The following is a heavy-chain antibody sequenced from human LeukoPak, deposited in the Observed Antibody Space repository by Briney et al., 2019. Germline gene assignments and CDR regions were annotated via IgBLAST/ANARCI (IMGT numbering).Heavy chain of an antibody. D-gene: IGHD2-2*01. V-gene: IGHV4-59*11. Sequence: SETLSLTCSVSSGSMSSHYWNWIRQTPGMGLEWIGYIYYSENTNYNPSLKSRVTISLDMSKNQFSLKLSSVIAADTAVYYCARTTEGYCSSASCFGFSYSYYMDVWGKGTTVTISS. CDR1: SGSMSSHY. CDR2: IYYSENT. CDR3: ARTTEGYCSSASCFGFSYSYYMDV. J-gene: IGHJ6*03.